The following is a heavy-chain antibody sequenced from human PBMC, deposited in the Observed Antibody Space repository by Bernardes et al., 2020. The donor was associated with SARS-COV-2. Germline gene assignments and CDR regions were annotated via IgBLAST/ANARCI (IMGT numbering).Heavy chain of an antibody. D-gene: IGHD4-17*01. CDR3: STPREDYGDRVSAFDI. J-gene: IGHJ3*02. Sequence: ASVKVSCKASGYTFTSYDINWVRQATGQGLAWMGWMNPNRGNTGYAQKFQGRVTMTRNTSISTAYMELSSLRSEDTAVYYCSTPREDYGDRVSAFDIWGQGTMVTVSS. V-gene: IGHV1-8*01. CDR1: GYTFTSYD. CDR2: MNPNRGNT.